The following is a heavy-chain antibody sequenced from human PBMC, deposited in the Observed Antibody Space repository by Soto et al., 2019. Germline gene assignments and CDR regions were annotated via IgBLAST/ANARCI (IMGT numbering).Heavy chain of an antibody. CDR1: GGTFNTFA. V-gene: IGHV1-69*01. J-gene: IGHJ4*02. Sequence: QVQLEQSGAEMKKPGSSVKVSCKASGGTFNTFAISWVRQAPGQGLEWIGGIIPIFETANYAQRLQDRLTITADESTRTAYMELSRLTSDDTAIYFCATSTSSSWQNDYWGLGTLVVVSS. D-gene: IGHD6-13*01. CDR3: ATSTSSSWQNDY. CDR2: IIPIFETA.